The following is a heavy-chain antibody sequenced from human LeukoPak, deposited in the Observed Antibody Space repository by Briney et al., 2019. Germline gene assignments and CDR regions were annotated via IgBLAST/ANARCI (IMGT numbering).Heavy chain of an antibody. CDR3: ARHGVAFDY. CDR2: IRSKANNYAT. Sequence: PGGSLKLSCAASGFTFSGPAMHWVRQASGKGLEWPGHIRSKANNYATAYAASVKGRFTISRDDSKNTAYLQVNGLKIEDTAVYYCARHGVAFDYWGQGTPVTVSS. CDR1: GFTFSGPA. D-gene: IGHD2-15*01. V-gene: IGHV3-73*01. J-gene: IGHJ4*02.